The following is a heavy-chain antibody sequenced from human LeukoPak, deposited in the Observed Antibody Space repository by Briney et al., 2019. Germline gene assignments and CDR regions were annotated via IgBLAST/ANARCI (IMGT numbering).Heavy chain of an antibody. CDR2: INPNSGGT. Sequence: ASVKVSCKASGYTFTGYYMHWVRQAPGQGFEWMGWINPNSGGTNYAQKFQGWVTMTRDTSISTAYMELSRLRSDDTAVYYCARGAYYYDSSGHDAFNIWGQGTMVTVSS. D-gene: IGHD3-22*01. CDR3: ARGAYYYDSSGHDAFNI. CDR1: GYTFTGYY. J-gene: IGHJ3*02. V-gene: IGHV1-2*04.